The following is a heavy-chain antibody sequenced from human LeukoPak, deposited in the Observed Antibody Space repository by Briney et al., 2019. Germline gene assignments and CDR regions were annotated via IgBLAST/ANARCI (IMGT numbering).Heavy chain of an antibody. J-gene: IGHJ4*02. CDR3: ARGIVGPTPYFDY. CDR1: GGSISSYS. Sequence: PSETLSLTCTVSGGSISSYSWSWIRQPPGKGLEWIGYIYYIGTTNYNPSLKSRVTISVDTSKKQFSLKLSSVTAADTAVYYCARGIVGPTPYFDYWGQGTLVTVSS. V-gene: IGHV4-59*01. CDR2: IYYIGTT. D-gene: IGHD1-26*01.